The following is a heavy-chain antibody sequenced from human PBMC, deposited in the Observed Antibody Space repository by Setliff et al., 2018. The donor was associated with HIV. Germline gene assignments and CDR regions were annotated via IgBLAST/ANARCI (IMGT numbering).Heavy chain of an antibody. Sequence: ASVKVSCKASGYTFTSYDINWVRQATGQGLGWMGWLNPNSGNTGYAQKFQSTVTMTRNTAISTAYMELSSLTSEDKAEYYCARSGSSSWFSSLAGPYYYYSYINVWGVGTTVTV. J-gene: IGHJ6*03. V-gene: IGHV1-8*02. CDR3: ARSGSSSWFSSLAGPYYYYSYINV. D-gene: IGHD6-13*01. CDR1: GYTFTSYD. CDR2: LNPNSGNT.